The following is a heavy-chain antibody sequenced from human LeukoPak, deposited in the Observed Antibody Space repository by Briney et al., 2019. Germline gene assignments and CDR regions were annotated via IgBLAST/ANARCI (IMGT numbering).Heavy chain of an antibody. CDR2: INPNSGGT. CDR1: VYTFTGYY. CDR3: ARESTVAEGMDV. Sequence: GASVTVSRKASVYTFTGYYMHWVRLAPAQGLEWMGWINPNSGGTNYAQKFQGWVTMTRDTYISTAYMELSRLSSDDTAVYYCARESTVAEGMDVWGQGTTVTVSS. V-gene: IGHV1-2*04. D-gene: IGHD6-19*01. J-gene: IGHJ6*02.